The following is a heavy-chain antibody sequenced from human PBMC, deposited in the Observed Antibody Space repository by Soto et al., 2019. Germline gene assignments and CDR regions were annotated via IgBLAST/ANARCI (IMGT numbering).Heavy chain of an antibody. D-gene: IGHD4-4*01. CDR2: ISSSSSYI. V-gene: IGHV3-21*01. CDR3: ARDYSNHPDYYYYYGMDV. J-gene: IGHJ6*02. Sequence: GGSLRLSCAASGFTFSSYSMNWVRQAPGKGLEWASSISSSSSYIYYADSVKGRFTISRDNAKNSLYLQMNSLRAEDTAVYYCARDYSNHPDYYYYYGMDVWGQGTTVTVSS. CDR1: GFTFSSYS.